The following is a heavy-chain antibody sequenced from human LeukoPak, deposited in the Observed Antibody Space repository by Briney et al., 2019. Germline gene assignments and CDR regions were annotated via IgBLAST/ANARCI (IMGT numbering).Heavy chain of an antibody. CDR3: ARGNLYYYGSGSFYYFDY. J-gene: IGHJ4*02. D-gene: IGHD3-10*01. Sequence: PSETLSLTCAVSGGSISSSNWWSWVRQSPGKGLEWIGEIYHSGSTNYNPSLKSRVTISVDKSKNQFSLKLSSVTVADTAVYYCARGNLYYYGSGSFYYFDYWGQGTLVTVSS. CDR2: IYHSGST. V-gene: IGHV4-4*02. CDR1: GGSISSSNW.